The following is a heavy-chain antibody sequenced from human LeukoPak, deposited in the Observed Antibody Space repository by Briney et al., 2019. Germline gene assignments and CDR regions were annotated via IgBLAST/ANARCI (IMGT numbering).Heavy chain of an antibody. Sequence: SETLSLTCTVSGGSISGTDLYWGWLRQLPGKGLEWIGNIHSSGNSFCNPSLKSRVTISVDTSKNQSSLKLSSVTAADTAVYYCEKDSHLDVWGQGTTVTVSS. V-gene: IGHV4-39*01. CDR2: IHSSGNS. CDR1: GGSISGTDLY. CDR3: EKDSHLDV. D-gene: IGHD2-15*01. J-gene: IGHJ6*02.